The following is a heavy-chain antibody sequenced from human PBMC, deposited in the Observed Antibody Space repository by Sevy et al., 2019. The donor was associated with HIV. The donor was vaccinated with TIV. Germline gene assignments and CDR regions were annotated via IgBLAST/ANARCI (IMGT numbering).Heavy chain of an antibody. J-gene: IGHJ4*02. D-gene: IGHD2-15*01. CDR2: IKSKTDGGTT. V-gene: IGHV3-15*01. CDR1: GFTFSNAW. Sequence: GGSLRLSCAASGFTFSNAWMSWVRQAPGKGLEWVGRIKSKTDGGTTDYAAPVKGRFTISRDDSKNTLYLQMNSLKTEDTAIYYCTTDSTKRGHAALLDYWGQGTLVTVSS. CDR3: TTDSTKRGHAALLDY.